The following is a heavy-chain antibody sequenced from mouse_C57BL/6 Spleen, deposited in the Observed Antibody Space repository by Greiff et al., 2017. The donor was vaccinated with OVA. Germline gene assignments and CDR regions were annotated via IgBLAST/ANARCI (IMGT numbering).Heavy chain of an antibody. CDR1: GYAFSSYW. CDR3: ASRCTTVVFDY. CDR2: IYPGAGDT. V-gene: IGHV1-80*01. D-gene: IGHD1-1*01. J-gene: IGHJ2*01. Sequence: VQLQQSGAELVKPGASVKISCKASGYAFSSYWMNWVKQRPGKGLEWIGQIYPGAGDTNYNGKFKGKATLTADKSSSTAYMQLSSLTSEDSAVCSCASRCTTVVFDYWGQGTTLTVSS.